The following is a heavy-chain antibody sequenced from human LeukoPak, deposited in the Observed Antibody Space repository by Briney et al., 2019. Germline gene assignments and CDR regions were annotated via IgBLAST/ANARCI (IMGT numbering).Heavy chain of an antibody. Sequence: GGSLRLSCAASGFTFSSYAMNWVRQAPGKGLEWVSTISGSGDSTYYADSVKGRFTISRDNSKNTLYLQMNSLRAEDPAVYYCAKKRGYNYGDFDYWGQGTLVTVSS. CDR2: ISGSGDST. J-gene: IGHJ4*02. CDR3: AKKRGYNYGDFDY. V-gene: IGHV3-23*01. CDR1: GFTFSSYA. D-gene: IGHD5-18*01.